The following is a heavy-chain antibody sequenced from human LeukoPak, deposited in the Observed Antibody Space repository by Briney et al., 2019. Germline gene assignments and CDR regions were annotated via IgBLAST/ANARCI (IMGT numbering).Heavy chain of an antibody. V-gene: IGHV3-21*01. Sequence: PGGSLRLSCAASGFTFSSYSMNWVRQAPGKGLEWVSSIGISDIYIYYADSVKGRFTISRDNAKNSLYLQMNSLRAEDTAVYYCARDVVLDAFDIWGQGTMVTVSS. D-gene: IGHD2-21*01. CDR2: IGISDIYI. J-gene: IGHJ3*02. CDR3: ARDVVLDAFDI. CDR1: GFTFSSYS.